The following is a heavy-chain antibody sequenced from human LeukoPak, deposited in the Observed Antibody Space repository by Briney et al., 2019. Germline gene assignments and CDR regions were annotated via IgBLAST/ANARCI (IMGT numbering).Heavy chain of an antibody. V-gene: IGHV3-30*03. CDR2: ISYDGSNK. CDR3: ARGVGATFVFI. J-gene: IGHJ3*02. CDR1: GFTFSSYG. Sequence: GGSLRLSCAASGFTFSSYGMHWVRQAPGKGLEWVAVISYDGSNKYYADSVKGRFTISRDNSKNTLYLQMNSLRAEDTAVYYCARGVGATFVFIWGQGTMVTVSS. D-gene: IGHD1-26*01.